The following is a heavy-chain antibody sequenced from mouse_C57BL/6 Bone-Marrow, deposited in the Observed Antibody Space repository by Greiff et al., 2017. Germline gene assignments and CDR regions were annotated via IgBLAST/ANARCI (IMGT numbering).Heavy chain of an antibody. CDR2: IYPRSGNT. Sequence: VQLQQSGAELARPGASVKLSCKASGYTFTSYGISWVKQRPGQGLEWIGEIYPRSGNTYYNEKFKGKATLTADKSSSTAYMELRSLTSEDSAVYFCSRSDYPYYAMDYWGQGTSVTVSS. J-gene: IGHJ4*01. D-gene: IGHD2-13*01. V-gene: IGHV1-81*01. CDR3: SRSDYPYYAMDY. CDR1: GYTFTSYG.